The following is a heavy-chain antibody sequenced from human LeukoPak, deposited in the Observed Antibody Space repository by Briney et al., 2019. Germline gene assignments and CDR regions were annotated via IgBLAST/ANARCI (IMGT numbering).Heavy chain of an antibody. V-gene: IGHV4-34*01. CDR1: GGSFSGYY. Sequence: PSETLSLTCAVYGGSFSGYYWTWIRQSPGKGLEWIGEINHSGSTNYNPSLKSRITTSVDTSKNQFSLKLSSVTAADTAVYYCARGRGGATVTTESDYWGQGTLVTVSS. CDR3: ARGRGGATVTTESDY. D-gene: IGHD4-17*01. CDR2: INHSGST. J-gene: IGHJ4*02.